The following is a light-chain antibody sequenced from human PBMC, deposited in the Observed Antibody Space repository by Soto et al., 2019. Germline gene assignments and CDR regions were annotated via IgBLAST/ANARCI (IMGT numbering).Light chain of an antibody. J-gene: IGKJ5*01. CDR3: QQRSNWPIP. V-gene: IGKV3-11*01. Sequence: EIVLTQYPATLSLSPGERDTLSCRASESVRSYLHWYQKKPEQSPRLLIYDTSNRATGIPARFSGSGSGTDYTLTISGLDPEDFAVYYCQQRSNWPIPFGQGTRLEI. CDR2: DTS. CDR1: ESVRSY.